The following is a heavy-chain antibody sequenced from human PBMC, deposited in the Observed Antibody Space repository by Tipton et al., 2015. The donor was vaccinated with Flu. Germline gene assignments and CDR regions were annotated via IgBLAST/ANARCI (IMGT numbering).Heavy chain of an antibody. Sequence: SLRLSCAASGFSFSDYWMHWVRQAPGKGLEWVANINQDGSVNYYVDSVKGRFTISRDNAKNTLFLQMKSLRAEDTAVYYCARGGYYDRSGYLSYFGMDVWGQGTTVTVSS. D-gene: IGHD3-22*01. CDR3: ARGGYYDRSGYLSYFGMDV. V-gene: IGHV3-7*04. CDR1: GFSFSDYW. J-gene: IGHJ6*02. CDR2: INQDGSVN.